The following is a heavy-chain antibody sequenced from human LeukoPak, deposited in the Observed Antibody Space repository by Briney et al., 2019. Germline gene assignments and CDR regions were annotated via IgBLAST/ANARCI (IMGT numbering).Heavy chain of an antibody. V-gene: IGHV4-39*01. CDR3: ASSPRDREDSSGYL. D-gene: IGHD3-22*01. CDR2: IYYSGST. J-gene: IGHJ4*02. CDR1: GGSITNYF. Sequence: SETLSLICSVSGGSITNYFWSWIRQPPGKGLEWIGSIYYSGSTYYNPSLKSRVTISVDTSKNQFSLKLSSVTAADTAVYYCASSPRDREDSSGYLWGQGTLVTVSS.